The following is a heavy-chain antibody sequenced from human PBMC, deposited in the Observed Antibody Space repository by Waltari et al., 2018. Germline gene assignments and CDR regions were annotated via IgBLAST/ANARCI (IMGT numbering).Heavy chain of an antibody. V-gene: IGHV3-30*02. CDR2: IRYDGSNK. J-gene: IGHJ6*03. Sequence: QVQLVESGGGVVQPGGSLRLSCAASGFTFSSYGMHWVRQAPGKGLEWVAFIRYDGSNKYYADSVKGRFTISRDNSKNTLYLQMNSLRAEDTAVYYCAKALVSALYYMDVWGKGTTVTISS. CDR1: GFTFSSYG. CDR3: AKALVSALYYMDV. D-gene: IGHD6-6*01.